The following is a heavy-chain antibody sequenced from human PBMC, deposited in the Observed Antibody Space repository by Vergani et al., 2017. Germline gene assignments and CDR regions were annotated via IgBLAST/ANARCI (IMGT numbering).Heavy chain of an antibody. J-gene: IGHJ5*02. CDR3: ARDLRLLYNRYDP. Sequence: QVQLVESGGGVVQPGRSLRLSCAASGFTFNQYGMHWVRQAPGKGLEWVAVTGYAGNNKQYADSVKGRFTISRDNSKSTMYLQMNSLRDEDTGVYYCARDLRLLYNRYDPWGQGTLVTVSS. V-gene: IGHV3-33*01. CDR1: GFTFNQYG. D-gene: IGHD1-14*01. CDR2: TGYAGNNK.